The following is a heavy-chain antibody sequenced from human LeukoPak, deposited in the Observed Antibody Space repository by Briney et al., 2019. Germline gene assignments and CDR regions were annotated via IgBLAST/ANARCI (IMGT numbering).Heavy chain of an antibody. V-gene: IGHV1-2*02. CDR2: INPNSGGT. Sequence: GASVTVSFKASGYTFTDYYMHWVRQAPGQGREWMGWINPNSGGTNYAQKFQGRVTMTRDTSITTAYMELSRLSSDDTAVYYCARDHIDSGSYTDYWGQGTLVTVSS. J-gene: IGHJ4*02. CDR1: GYTFTDYY. CDR3: ARDHIDSGSYTDY. D-gene: IGHD3-10*01.